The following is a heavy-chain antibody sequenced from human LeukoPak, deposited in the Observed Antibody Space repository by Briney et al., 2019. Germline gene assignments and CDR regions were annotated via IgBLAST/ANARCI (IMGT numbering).Heavy chain of an antibody. CDR2: MNPNSGNT. CDR3: ARVLRTSCYTPLGY. Sequence: GASVKVSCKASGGTFSSYAISWVRQATGQGLEWMGWMNPNSGNTGYAQKFQGRVTITRNTSISTAYMELSSLRSEDTAVYYCARVLRTSCYTPLGYWGQGTLVTVSS. D-gene: IGHD2-2*02. CDR1: GGTFSSYA. V-gene: IGHV1-8*03. J-gene: IGHJ4*02.